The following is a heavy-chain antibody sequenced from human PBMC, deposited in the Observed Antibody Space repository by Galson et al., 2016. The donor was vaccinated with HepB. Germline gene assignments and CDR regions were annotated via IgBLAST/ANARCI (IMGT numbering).Heavy chain of an antibody. J-gene: IGHJ5*02. CDR1: GFPFSSYA. D-gene: IGHD6-19*01. Sequence: SLRLSCAASGFPFSSYAMYWVRQAPGKGLEFVSAITIYGGRTHYADSVKGRFTISRDDSKNTLNLQMSRLRTEDTAVYYCARVGGYSSGWYLASGVGWFDPWGQGTLVTVSS. V-gene: IGHV3-64D*06. CDR2: ITIYGGRT. CDR3: ARVGGYSSGWYLASGVGWFDP.